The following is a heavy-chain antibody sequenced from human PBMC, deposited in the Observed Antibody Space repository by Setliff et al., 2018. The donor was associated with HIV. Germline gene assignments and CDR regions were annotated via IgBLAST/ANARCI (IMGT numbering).Heavy chain of an antibody. CDR1: GGRFSSYA. Sequence: ASVKVSCKASGGRFSSYAMSWVRQAPGQGLEWMGGMNPNSGNSGYAQKFQGRVTMTRSTSLSTAYMELSNLTSEDTAIYYCARKHKVSLGRGIVVLWGFDPWGQGTLVTVSS. CDR2: MNPNSGNS. D-gene: IGHD3-10*01. V-gene: IGHV1-8*02. J-gene: IGHJ5*02. CDR3: ARKHKVSLGRGIVVLWGFDP.